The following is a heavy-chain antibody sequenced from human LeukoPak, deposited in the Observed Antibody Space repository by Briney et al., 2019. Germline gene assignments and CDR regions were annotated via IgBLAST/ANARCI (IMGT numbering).Heavy chain of an antibody. J-gene: IGHJ4*02. CDR3: ARDLAVATEDY. D-gene: IGHD5-12*01. Sequence: PGGSLRLSCAASGFTFRNYGMSWVRQAPGKGLEWLANIKLDGSDEHYADSVRGRFTISRDNAKNSLYLQMNSLRAEDTAVYYCARDLAVATEDYWGQGTLVTVPS. CDR1: GFTFRNYG. V-gene: IGHV3-7*01. CDR2: IKLDGSDE.